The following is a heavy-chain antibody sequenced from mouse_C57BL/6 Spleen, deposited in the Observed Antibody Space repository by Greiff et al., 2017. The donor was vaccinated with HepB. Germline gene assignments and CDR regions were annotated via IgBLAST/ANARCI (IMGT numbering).Heavy chain of an antibody. Sequence: QVQLQQSGPELVKPGASVKISCKASGYAFSSSWMNWVKQRPGKGLEWIGRIYPGDGDTNYNGKFKGKATLTADKSSSTAYMQLSSLTSEDSAVYFCANYGGPYYFDYWGQGTTLTVSS. CDR1: GYAFSSSW. J-gene: IGHJ2*01. CDR2: IYPGDGDT. V-gene: IGHV1-82*01. CDR3: ANYGGPYYFDY. D-gene: IGHD1-1*02.